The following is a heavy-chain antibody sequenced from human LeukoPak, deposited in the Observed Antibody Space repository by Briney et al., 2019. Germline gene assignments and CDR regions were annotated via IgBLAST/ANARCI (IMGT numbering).Heavy chain of an antibody. CDR1: GFTASSNY. CDR3: ARDIATTYYYDSSGYYSDY. J-gene: IGHJ4*02. V-gene: IGHV3-66*02. CDR2: IYSGGST. Sequence: PGGSLRLSCAASGFTASSNYMSWVRQAPGKGLEWVSVIYSGGSTYYADSVKGRFTISRDNSKNTLYLQMNSLRAEDTAVYYCARDIATTYYYDSSGYYSDYWGQGTLVTVSS. D-gene: IGHD3-22*01.